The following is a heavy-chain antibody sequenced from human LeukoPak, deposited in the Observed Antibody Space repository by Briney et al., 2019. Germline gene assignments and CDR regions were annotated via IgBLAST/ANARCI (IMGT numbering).Heavy chain of an antibody. CDR3: ARDFREVSSGWSGNLDY. Sequence: ASVKVSCKASGYTFTSYYMHWVRQAPGQGLEWMGIINPSGGSTNYAQKFQGRITMTRDTSTSTVYMELSSLRFEDTAVYYCARDFREVSSGWSGNLDYWGQGTLVTVSS. V-gene: IGHV1-46*01. CDR2: INPSGGST. CDR1: GYTFTSYY. D-gene: IGHD6-19*01. J-gene: IGHJ4*02.